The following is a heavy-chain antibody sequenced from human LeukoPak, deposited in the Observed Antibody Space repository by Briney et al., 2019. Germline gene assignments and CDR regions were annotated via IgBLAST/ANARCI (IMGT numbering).Heavy chain of an antibody. CDR3: TTETINWNDESPHNFDY. Sequence: GGSLRLPCAASGFTFSNAWMSWLRQAPGKGLEWVGRIKRKTDGGTTDYDAPVKGRFTMSRDDSKNTLYLQMNSLKTEDTAVYYCTTETINWNDESPHNFDYWGQGTLVTVSS. D-gene: IGHD1-1*01. CDR2: IKRKTDGGTT. J-gene: IGHJ4*02. CDR1: GFTFSNAW. V-gene: IGHV3-15*01.